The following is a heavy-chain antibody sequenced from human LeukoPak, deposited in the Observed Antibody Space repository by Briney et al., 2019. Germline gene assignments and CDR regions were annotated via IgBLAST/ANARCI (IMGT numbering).Heavy chain of an antibody. J-gene: IGHJ4*02. CDR3: ASVIAAAGTVDY. D-gene: IGHD6-13*01. Sequence: QPGGSLRLSCAGSGFTFSSYWMHWVRQAPGKGLVWVSRINTDGSSTSYADSVKGRFTISRDNAKNTLYLQMNSLRAEDTAVYYCASVIAAAGTVDYWGQGTLVTVSS. V-gene: IGHV3-74*01. CDR1: GFTFSSYW. CDR2: INTDGSST.